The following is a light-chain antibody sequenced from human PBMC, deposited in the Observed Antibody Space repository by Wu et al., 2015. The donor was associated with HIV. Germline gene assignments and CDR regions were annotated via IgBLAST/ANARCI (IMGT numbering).Light chain of an antibody. V-gene: IGKV3-15*01. CDR3: QQYNSWPLT. Sequence: EIVMTQSPAALSVSPGERVTLSCRASQSVRDDLAWYQQKPGQAPRLLIYGISTRARWYPSQGSVTVGLGQSSLSPSAAYSLKILLVYYCQQYNSWPLTFGRRDQGGD. CDR2: GIS. CDR1: QSVRDD. J-gene: IGKJ4*01.